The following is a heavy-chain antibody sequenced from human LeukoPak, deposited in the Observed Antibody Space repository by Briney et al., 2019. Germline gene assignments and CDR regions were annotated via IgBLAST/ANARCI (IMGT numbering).Heavy chain of an antibody. J-gene: IGHJ4*02. CDR2: ISANSGNT. CDR1: GSSFRRNG. CDR3: ARDVNYAFDY. D-gene: IGHD3-16*01. V-gene: IGHV1-18*01. Sequence: GASVKVSCKSSGSSFRRNGISWVRQAPGQGLEWMAWISANSGNTNYAQNFQDRVTLTTDTSTSTAYMELRSLRSDDTAVYYCARDVNYAFDYWGQGTLVTVSS.